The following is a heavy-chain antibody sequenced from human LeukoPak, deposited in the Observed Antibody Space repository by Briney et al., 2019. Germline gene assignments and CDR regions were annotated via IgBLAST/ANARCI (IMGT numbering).Heavy chain of an antibody. J-gene: IGHJ5*02. CDR1: GVSISSYY. CDR2: IYYSGST. D-gene: IGHD6-19*01. CDR3: ARDRGIAVAGIGGFDP. V-gene: IGHV4-59*01. Sequence: SETLSLTCTVSGVSISSYYWSWIRQPPGKGLEWIGYIYYSGSTNYNPSLKSRVTISVDTSKNQFSLKLSSVTAADTAVYYCARDRGIAVAGIGGFDPWGQGTLVTVSS.